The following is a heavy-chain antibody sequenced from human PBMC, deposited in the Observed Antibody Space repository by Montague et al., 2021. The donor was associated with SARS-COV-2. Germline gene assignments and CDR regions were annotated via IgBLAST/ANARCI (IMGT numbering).Heavy chain of an antibody. J-gene: IGHJ3*01. CDR2: IYYSGST. CDR1: GGSISSSGYY. V-gene: IGHV4-39*01. D-gene: IGHD3-22*01. CDR3: ARFRTSYYYCSKAAPASPDGFDL. Sequence: SETLSLTCTVSGGSISSSGYYWGWIRQPPGKGLEWIGSIYYSGSTYYNPSLKSRVTISVDTSKNQFSLKLSSVAAADTAVYYCARFRTSYYYCSKAAPASPDGFDLWGQGTMVTVSS.